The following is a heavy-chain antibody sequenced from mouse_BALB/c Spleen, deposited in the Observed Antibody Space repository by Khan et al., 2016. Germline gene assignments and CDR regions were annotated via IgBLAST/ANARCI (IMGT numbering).Heavy chain of an antibody. D-gene: IGHD2-14*01. J-gene: IGHJ4*01. CDR1: GYTFTNYG. Sequence: QIQLVQSGPELKKPGETVKISCKASGYTFTNYGMNWMKQTPGKGLKWMGWINTYTGEPTFADDFKGRFAFSLETSANTAYLQINNLKNEDTATYFWARSYRSRPVAMDYWGQGTSVTVSS. CDR2: INTYTGEP. CDR3: ARSYRSRPVAMDY. V-gene: IGHV9-3-1*01.